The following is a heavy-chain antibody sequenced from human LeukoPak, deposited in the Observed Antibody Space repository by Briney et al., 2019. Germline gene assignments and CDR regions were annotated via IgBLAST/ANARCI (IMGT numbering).Heavy chain of an antibody. Sequence: LPGGSLRLSCAASGFTFSSYAMHWVRQAPGKGLEWVAVISYDGSNKYYADSVKGRFTISRDNSKNTLYLQMNSLRAEDTAMYYCARGSELVDGYGHFDYWGQGTLVTVSS. V-gene: IGHV3-30-3*01. CDR3: ARGSELVDGYGHFDY. CDR2: ISYDGSNK. J-gene: IGHJ4*02. CDR1: GFTFSSYA. D-gene: IGHD5-24*01.